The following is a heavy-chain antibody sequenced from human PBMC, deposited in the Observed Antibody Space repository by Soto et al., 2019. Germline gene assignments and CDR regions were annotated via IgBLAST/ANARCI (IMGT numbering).Heavy chain of an antibody. D-gene: IGHD1-1*01. Sequence: GASVKVSCKASGYTFTDYYMHWVRQSPGQGLEWMGWIHPNSGVTKFPQKFQGRVIMTRDTSISTVYMELSRLTSDDTAVYYCARAGLTTLELAIIYWGQGTLVTVSS. CDR1: GYTFTDYY. V-gene: IGHV1-2*02. J-gene: IGHJ4*02. CDR2: IHPNSGVT. CDR3: ARAGLTTLELAIIY.